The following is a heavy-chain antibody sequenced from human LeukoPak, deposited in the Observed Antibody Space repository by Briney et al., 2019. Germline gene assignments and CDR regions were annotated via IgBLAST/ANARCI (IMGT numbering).Heavy chain of an antibody. J-gene: IGHJ4*02. Sequence: PSETLSLTCTVSGGSISSYYWGWIRQPPGKGLEWIGTIYYSGSTYYKPSLKSRVTISVGTSKNQFSLKLSSVTAADTAVYYCARQRRYCSDTSCYEGAFDYWGQGTLVTVSS. CDR3: ARQRRYCSDTSCYEGAFDY. V-gene: IGHV4-39*01. CDR2: IYYSGST. D-gene: IGHD2-2*01. CDR1: GGSISSYY.